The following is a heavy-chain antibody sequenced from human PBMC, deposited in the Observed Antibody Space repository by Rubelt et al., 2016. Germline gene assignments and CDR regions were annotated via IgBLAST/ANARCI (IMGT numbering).Heavy chain of an antibody. CDR3: ARDPPGGCSGGSCTRYFDY. Sequence: QVQLQQWGAGLLKPSETLSLTCAVYGGSFSDYNWGWIRQPPGKGLEWIGRICESVTTYYNPSLRSRVTISVDASKNQFSLNLTSVTAADTAIYYCARDPPGGCSGGSCTRYFDYWGQGTLVTVSS. CDR2: ICESVTT. D-gene: IGHD2-15*01. V-gene: IGHV4-34*11. CDR1: GGSFSDYN. J-gene: IGHJ4*02.